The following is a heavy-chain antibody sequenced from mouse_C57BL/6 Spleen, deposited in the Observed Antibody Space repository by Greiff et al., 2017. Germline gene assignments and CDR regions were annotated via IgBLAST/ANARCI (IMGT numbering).Heavy chain of an antibody. J-gene: IGHJ4*01. D-gene: IGHD2-2*01. CDR2: ISNGGGST. Sequence: DVKLVESGGGLVQPGGSLKLSCAASGFTFSDYYMYWVRQTPEKRLEWVAYISNGGGSTYYPDTVKGRFTIARDNAKNTLYLQMSRLKSEDTAMYYCARQGLQGVMDYWGQGTSVTVSS. CDR1: GFTFSDYY. CDR3: ARQGLQGVMDY. V-gene: IGHV5-12*01.